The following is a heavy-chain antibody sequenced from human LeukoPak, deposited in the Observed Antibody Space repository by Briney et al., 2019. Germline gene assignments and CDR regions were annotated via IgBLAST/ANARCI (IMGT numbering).Heavy chain of an antibody. CDR1: GFPFRTIA. D-gene: IGHD6-19*01. Sequence: PGGSWGLSWPAAGFPFRTIAMAWVRQAPGKGLRWASSIRSISGSTYYADSVKGRFTISRDNSKSTLYLQMSSLRGEDTAIYYCAKDRRAVAGILHAFDYWGQGTLVTVSS. J-gene: IGHJ4*02. CDR2: IRSISGST. V-gene: IGHV3-23*01. CDR3: AKDRRAVAGILHAFDY.